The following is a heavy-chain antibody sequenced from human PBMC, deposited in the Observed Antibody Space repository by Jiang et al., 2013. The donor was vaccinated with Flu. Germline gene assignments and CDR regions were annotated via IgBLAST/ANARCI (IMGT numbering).Heavy chain of an antibody. J-gene: IGHJ4*02. Sequence: QSPSRGLEWLGRTYYRTKWYNDYAVSVKSRITINPDTSKNQFSLQLNSVTPEDTAVYYCARGGSGMTVALFDYWGQGTPVTVSS. CDR3: ARGGSGMTVALFDY. V-gene: IGHV6-1*01. D-gene: IGHD6-19*01. CDR2: TYYRTKWYN.